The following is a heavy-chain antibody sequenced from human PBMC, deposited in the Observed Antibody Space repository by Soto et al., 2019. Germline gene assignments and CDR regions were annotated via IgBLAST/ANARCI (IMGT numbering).Heavy chain of an antibody. CDR1: GGSISSSSYY. V-gene: IGHV4-39*01. Sequence: QLQLQESGPGLVKPSETLSLTCTVSGGSISSSSYYWGWIRQPPGKGLEWIGSIYYSGSTYYNPSLQSRGYIAVDTSKNQFSMKLSSVTAADTAVYYCASHARWLRSIYGLDVWGPGTTVTVSS. D-gene: IGHD5-12*01. CDR3: ASHARWLRSIYGLDV. CDR2: IYYSGST. J-gene: IGHJ6*02.